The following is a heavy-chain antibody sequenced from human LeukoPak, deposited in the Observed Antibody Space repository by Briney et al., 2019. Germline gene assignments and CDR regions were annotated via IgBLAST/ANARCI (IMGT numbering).Heavy chain of an antibody. D-gene: IGHD6-13*01. Sequence: ASVKVSCKASGYTFTDYYMHWVRQAPGQGLEWMGGFDPEDGETIYAQKFQGRVNMTEDTSTDTAYMELSSLRSEDTAVYYCARDSSWSFDYWGQGTLVTVSS. CDR3: ARDSSWSFDY. J-gene: IGHJ4*02. CDR2: FDPEDGET. V-gene: IGHV1-24*01. CDR1: GYTFTDYY.